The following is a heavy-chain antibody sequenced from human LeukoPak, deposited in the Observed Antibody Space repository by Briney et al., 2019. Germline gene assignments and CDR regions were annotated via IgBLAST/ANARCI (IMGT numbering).Heavy chain of an antibody. J-gene: IGHJ3*02. V-gene: IGHV1-46*01. Sequence: ASVKVSCKASGSIFTSYYMHWVRQAPGPGREWLGIINPSGGSTSYAQKFQGRVTMTRDMSTSTVYMELSSLRSADTALYYCAREDIVVVPAAKAMDAFDSWGQGTMVTVSS. CDR2: INPSGGST. CDR1: GSIFTSYY. D-gene: IGHD2-2*01. CDR3: AREDIVVVPAAKAMDAFDS.